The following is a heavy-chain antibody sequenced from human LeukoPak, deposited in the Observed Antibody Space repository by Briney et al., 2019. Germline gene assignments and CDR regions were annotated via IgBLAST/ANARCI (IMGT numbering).Heavy chain of an antibody. CDR2: IYYSGST. V-gene: IGHV4-39*07. Sequence: SETLSLTCTVSGGSISSSSYYWGWIRQPPGKGLEWIGSIYYSGSTYYNPSLKSRVTISVDKSKNQFSLKLSSVTAADTAVYYCARIDYDFWSGYSGLDYWGQGTLVTVSS. J-gene: IGHJ4*02. D-gene: IGHD3-3*01. CDR3: ARIDYDFWSGYSGLDY. CDR1: GGSISSSSYY.